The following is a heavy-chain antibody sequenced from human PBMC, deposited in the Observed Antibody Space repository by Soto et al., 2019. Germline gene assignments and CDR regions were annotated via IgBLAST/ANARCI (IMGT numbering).Heavy chain of an antibody. CDR3: ARAEMATIAEYFQH. V-gene: IGHV1-2*04. CDR1: GYTFTGYY. D-gene: IGHD5-12*01. Sequence: ASVKVSCKASGYTFTGYYMHWVRQAPGQGLEWMGWINPNSGGTNYAQKFQGWVTMTRDTSISTAYMELSRLRSDDTAVYYCARAEMATIAEYFQHWGQGTLVTVSS. CDR2: INPNSGGT. J-gene: IGHJ1*01.